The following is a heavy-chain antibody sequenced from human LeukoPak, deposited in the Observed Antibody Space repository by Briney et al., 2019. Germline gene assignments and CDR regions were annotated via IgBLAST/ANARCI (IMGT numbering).Heavy chain of an antibody. CDR2: ISSSGSDI. CDR3: ARGGSGWT. Sequence: TGGSLRLSCAASGFTFSNYEMHWVRQAPGKGLEWVSYISSSGSDIYYADSVKGRFTISRDNAKNSLYLQMNSLRAEDTAVYYCARGGSGWTWGQGTLVTVSS. CDR1: GFTFSNYE. D-gene: IGHD6-19*01. V-gene: IGHV3-48*03. J-gene: IGHJ5*02.